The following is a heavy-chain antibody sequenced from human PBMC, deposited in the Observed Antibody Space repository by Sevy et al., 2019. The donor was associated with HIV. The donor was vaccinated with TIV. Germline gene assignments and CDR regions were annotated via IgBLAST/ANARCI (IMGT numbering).Heavy chain of an antibody. CDR3: ARGTRYFDWLRYYYYGMDV. J-gene: IGHJ6*02. CDR2: MNPNSGNT. Sequence: ASVKVSCKASGYTFTSYDINWVRQATGQGLEWMGWMNPNSGNTGYGYKFQGSVTMTRNTSISTAYMELSSLRSEDTAVYYCARGTRYFDWLRYYYYGMDVWGQGTTVTVSS. D-gene: IGHD3-9*01. CDR1: GYTFTSYD. V-gene: IGHV1-8*01.